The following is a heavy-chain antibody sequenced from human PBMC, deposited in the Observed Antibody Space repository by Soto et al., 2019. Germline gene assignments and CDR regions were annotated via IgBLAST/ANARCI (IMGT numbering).Heavy chain of an antibody. J-gene: IGHJ6*02. V-gene: IGHV3-23*01. Sequence: PGGSLRLSCAASGFTFSSYAMSWVRQAPGKGLEWVSFISSSGGSTYFPDSVKGRFTVSRDNSKNTLFLQMSSLRAEDTAVYYCAKGISSSWYYGMDVWGQGATVTVSS. CDR2: ISSSGGST. D-gene: IGHD6-13*01. CDR3: AKGISSSWYYGMDV. CDR1: GFTFSSYA.